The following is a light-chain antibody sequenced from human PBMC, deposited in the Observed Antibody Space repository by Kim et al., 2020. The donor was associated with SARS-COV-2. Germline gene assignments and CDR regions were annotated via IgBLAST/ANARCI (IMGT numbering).Light chain of an antibody. CDR1: KLGDKY. Sequence: VSPRQTASSTCSGDKLGDKYACWYQQKPGQSTVLVIYQDSKRPSGIPERFSGSNSGNTATLTISGTQAMDEADYCCHSLDSSTAWVFGGGTQLTVL. J-gene: IGLJ3*02. CDR2: QDS. V-gene: IGLV3-1*01. CDR3: HSLDSSTAWV.